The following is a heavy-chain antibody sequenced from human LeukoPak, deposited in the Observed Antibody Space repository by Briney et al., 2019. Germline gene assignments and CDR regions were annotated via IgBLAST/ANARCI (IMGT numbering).Heavy chain of an antibody. Sequence: PSQTLSLTCTVSGGSISSGDYYWSWIRQPPGKGLEWIGNIYYSGSTNYSPSLKSRVTISVDTSKNQFSLKLSSVTAADTGIYYCARRRKVPAQRAGDAFDIWGQGTMVTVSS. CDR2: IYYSGST. V-gene: IGHV4-30-4*01. CDR3: ARRRKVPAQRAGDAFDI. CDR1: GGSISSGDYY. J-gene: IGHJ3*02. D-gene: IGHD2-21*02.